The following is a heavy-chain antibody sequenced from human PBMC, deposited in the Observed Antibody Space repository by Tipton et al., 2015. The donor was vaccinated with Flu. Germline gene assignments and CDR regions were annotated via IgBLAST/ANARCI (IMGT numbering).Heavy chain of an antibody. V-gene: IGHV4-39*01. CDR3: ARHTGDSVRGVIDY. CDR2: IYHSGTT. Sequence: LRLSCTVSGVSISRSSYYWGWVRRPPGKGLEWIGTIYHSGTTYYNPSLKSRLTISVDTSKNQFSLRLSSVTAADTAVYYCARHTGDSVRGVIDYWGQGTLVTVSS. J-gene: IGHJ4*02. D-gene: IGHD3-10*02. CDR1: GVSISRSSYY.